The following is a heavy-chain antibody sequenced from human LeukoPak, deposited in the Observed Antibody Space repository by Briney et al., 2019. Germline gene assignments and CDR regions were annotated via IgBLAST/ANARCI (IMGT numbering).Heavy chain of an antibody. CDR1: GGSISSSGYY. J-gene: IGHJ4*02. CDR3: ARHGYSSSRSFRPPFDY. V-gene: IGHV4-39*01. CDR2: IYYSGSA. Sequence: PSETLSLTCTVSGGSISSSGYYWSWIRQPPGKGLEWIGTIYYSGSAYYNPSLKTQVTISVDTSKNQFSLKLSSVTAADTAVYYCARHGYSSSRSFRPPFDYWGQGTLVTVSS. D-gene: IGHD6-13*01.